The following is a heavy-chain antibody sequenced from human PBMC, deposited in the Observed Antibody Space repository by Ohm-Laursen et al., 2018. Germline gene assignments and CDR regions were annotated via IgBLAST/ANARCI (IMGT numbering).Heavy chain of an antibody. CDR3: ARDPDSSARGFDY. D-gene: IGHD6-13*01. V-gene: IGHV3-23*01. J-gene: IGHJ4*02. Sequence: SLRLSCTASGFTFSSYAINWVRQGPGKGLEWVSVINRNGATFYADSVKGRFTISRDNSKSTLYLQMNSLRAEDTAMYYCARDPDSSARGFDYWGQGTLVTVSS. CDR2: INRNGAT. CDR1: GFTFSSYA.